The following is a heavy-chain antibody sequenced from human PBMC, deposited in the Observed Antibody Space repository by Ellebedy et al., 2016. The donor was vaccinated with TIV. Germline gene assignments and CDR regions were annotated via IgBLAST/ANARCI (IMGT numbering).Heavy chain of an antibody. J-gene: IGHJ4*02. CDR3: SLRGESRTFDY. CDR2: VTASGAGT. Sequence: GGSLRLXCAGSGFTFSNYAMSWVRQGPGKGLEWVSSVTASGAGTNYADSVKGRFTISRDNSKNIVYLQMNSLRAEDTAMYYCSLRGESRTFDYWGQGTLVTVSS. CDR1: GFTFSNYA. V-gene: IGHV3-23*01. D-gene: IGHD3-16*01.